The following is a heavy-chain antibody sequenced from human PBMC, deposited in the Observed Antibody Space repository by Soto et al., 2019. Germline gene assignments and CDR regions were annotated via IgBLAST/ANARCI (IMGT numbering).Heavy chain of an antibody. V-gene: IGHV1-69*13. D-gene: IGHD3-16*01. CDR1: GGTFSSYA. CDR2: IIPIFGTA. Sequence: ASVKVSCKGSGGTFSSYAMSWVRQAPGQGLEWMGGIIPIFGTANYAQKFQGRVTITADESTSTAYMELSSLRSEDTAVYYCARDLGVRSAWYYYYGMDVWGQGTTVTVSS. CDR3: ARDLGVRSAWYYYYGMDV. J-gene: IGHJ6*02.